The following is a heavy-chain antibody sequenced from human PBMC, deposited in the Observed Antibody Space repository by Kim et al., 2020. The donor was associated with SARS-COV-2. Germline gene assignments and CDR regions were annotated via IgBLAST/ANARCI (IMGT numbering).Heavy chain of an antibody. CDR2: GKGNT. Sequence: GKGNTIYSQKFQGRVTFTPDTSASTAYMELSFLRSEDSAVYYCLGGFYFDYWGQGTLVTVSS. D-gene: IGHD3-16*01. J-gene: IGHJ4*02. CDR3: LGGFYFDY. V-gene: IGHV1-3*01.